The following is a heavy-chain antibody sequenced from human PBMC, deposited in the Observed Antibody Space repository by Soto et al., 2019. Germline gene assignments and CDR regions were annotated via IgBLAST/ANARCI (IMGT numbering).Heavy chain of an antibody. V-gene: IGHV5-10-1*01. D-gene: IGHD5-12*01. CDR1: GYTFTGHW. Sequence: GEYLKISCQGSGYTFTGHWISWVRQMPGKGLEWMGRIDPSDSYTDYSPTVQGHVTMSADKSINTAYLQWSSLQASDTAVYYCSIHTGYDCSLDYWCQGILVTV. CDR2: IDPSDSYT. CDR3: SIHTGYDCSLDY. J-gene: IGHJ4*02.